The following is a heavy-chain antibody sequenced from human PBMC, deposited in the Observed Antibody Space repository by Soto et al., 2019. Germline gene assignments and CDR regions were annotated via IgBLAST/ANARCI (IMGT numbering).Heavy chain of an antibody. D-gene: IGHD3-10*01. CDR3: TRDMIYGSERSSYYYAMDV. J-gene: IGHJ6*02. CDR2: IYHSGST. CDR1: GASINSSNW. Sequence: QVQLQESGPGLVKPSGTLSLTCAVSGASINSSNWWSWVRQPPGKGLEWIGEIYHSGSTNYNPSLMSRLTISVDRSKIQLSLKLRSVTAADTAVYYCTRDMIYGSERSSYYYAMDVWGRGTTVTVSS. V-gene: IGHV4-4*02.